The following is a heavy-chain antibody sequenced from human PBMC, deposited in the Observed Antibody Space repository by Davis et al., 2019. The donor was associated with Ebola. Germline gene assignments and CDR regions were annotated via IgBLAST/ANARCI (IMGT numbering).Heavy chain of an antibody. CDR3: ASTSSIVYDSSGYYGGFDY. J-gene: IGHJ4*02. D-gene: IGHD3-22*01. Sequence: AASVKVSCKASGGTFSTYAISWVRQAPGQGLEWMGGIVPIFGTANYAQKFQGRVTITADESTSTAYMELSSLRSEDTAVYYCASTSSIVYDSSGYYGGFDYWGQGTLVTVSS. V-gene: IGHV1-69*13. CDR2: IVPIFGTA. CDR1: GGTFSTYA.